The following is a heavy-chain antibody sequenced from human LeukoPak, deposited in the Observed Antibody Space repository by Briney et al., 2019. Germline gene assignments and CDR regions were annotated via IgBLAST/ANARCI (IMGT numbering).Heavy chain of an antibody. CDR1: GYSISSGFY. V-gene: IGHV4-38-2*01. CDR3: ATKQYYGKKIDY. Sequence: SETLSLTCVVSGYSISSGFYWGWIRQPPGEGLEWIGSIYHSGTAYYNPSLNSRVTISVDTSKNQFSLKLTSVTAADTAVYFCATKQYYGKKIDYWGQGTLVTVSS. J-gene: IGHJ4*02. D-gene: IGHD4-17*01. CDR2: IYHSGTA.